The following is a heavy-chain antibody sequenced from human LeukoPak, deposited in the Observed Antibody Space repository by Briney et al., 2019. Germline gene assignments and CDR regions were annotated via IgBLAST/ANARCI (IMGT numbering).Heavy chain of an antibody. CDR1: GYTFTSYY. V-gene: IGHV1-46*01. D-gene: IGHD3-10*01. Sequence: GASVKVSCKASGYTFTSYYMHWVRQAPGQGLEWMGIINPSGGSTSYAQKFQGRVTMTRDTSTSTVYMELSSLRSEDTAVYYRARDMVRGVVDYYYGMDVWGQGTTVTVSS. CDR2: INPSGGST. J-gene: IGHJ6*02. CDR3: ARDMVRGVVDYYYGMDV.